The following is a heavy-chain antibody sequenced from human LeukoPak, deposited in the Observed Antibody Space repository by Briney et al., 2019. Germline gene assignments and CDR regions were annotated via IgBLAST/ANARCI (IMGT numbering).Heavy chain of an antibody. D-gene: IGHD3-10*01. CDR2: LNPNSGGT. CDR1: GYTFTDYY. J-gene: IGHJ6*03. CDR3: ARGTKAMVRGVIITRYYYYMDV. Sequence: ASVKVSCKASGYTFTDYYIHWVRQAPGQGLEWMGWLNPNSGGTNYAQKFQGRVTMTRDTSISTAYMELSRLRSDDTAVYYCARGTKAMVRGVIITRYYYYMDVWGKGTTVTVSS. V-gene: IGHV1-2*02.